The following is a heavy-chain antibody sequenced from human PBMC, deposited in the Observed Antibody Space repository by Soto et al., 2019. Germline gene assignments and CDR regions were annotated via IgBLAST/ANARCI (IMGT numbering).Heavy chain of an antibody. V-gene: IGHV3-21*01. CDR2: ISSSSSYI. CDR1: GFTFSSYS. J-gene: IGHJ3*02. Sequence: GGSLRLSCAASGFTFSSYSMNWVRQAPGKGLEWVSSISSSSSYIYYADSVKGRFTISRDNAKNSLYLQMNSLRAEDTAVYYCARSSGGYMGDAFDIWGQGTMVTVSS. CDR3: ARSSGGYMGDAFDI. D-gene: IGHD3-22*01.